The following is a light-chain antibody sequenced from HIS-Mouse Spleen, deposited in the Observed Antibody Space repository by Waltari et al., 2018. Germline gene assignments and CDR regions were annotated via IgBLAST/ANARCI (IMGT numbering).Light chain of an antibody. CDR3: NSRDSSGNHVV. CDR2: GNN. Sequence: SSELTQDPAVSVALGQSVRHTCHGDSRRSHYARRYQQKPGQAPVLVIYGNNNRPSGIPDRFSGSSSGNTASLTITGAQAEDEADYYCNSRDSSGNHVVFGGGTKLTVL. V-gene: IGLV3-19*01. CDR1: SRRSHY. J-gene: IGLJ2*01.